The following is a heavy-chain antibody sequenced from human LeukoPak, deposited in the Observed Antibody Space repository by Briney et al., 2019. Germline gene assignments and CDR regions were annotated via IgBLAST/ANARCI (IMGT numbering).Heavy chain of an antibody. J-gene: IGHJ4*02. V-gene: IGHV1-69*05. CDR2: IIPIFGTA. CDR3: ARDGGYCSGGSCYWPDY. Sequence: GASVKVSCKASGGTFSSYAISWVRQAPGQGLEWMGGIIPIFGTANYAQKFQGRVTITTDESTSTAYMELSSLRSEDTAVYYCARDGGYCSGGSCYWPDYWGQGTLVTVSS. D-gene: IGHD2-15*01. CDR1: GGTFSSYA.